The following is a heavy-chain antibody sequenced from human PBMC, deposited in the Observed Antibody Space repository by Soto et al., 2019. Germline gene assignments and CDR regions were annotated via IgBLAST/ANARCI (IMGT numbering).Heavy chain of an antibody. CDR1: GCSISSGAYY. D-gene: IGHD3-22*01. J-gene: IGHJ4*02. Sequence: SETLSLTCTVSGCSISSGAYYWSWIRQPPGKGLEWIGYIYYSGSTYYNPSLKSRVTISVDTSKNQFSLKLRSVTAADTAVFYCGTTDYDSRGTDYWGQGTLVTVSS. CDR2: IYYSGST. V-gene: IGHV4-30-4*01. CDR3: GTTDYDSRGTDY.